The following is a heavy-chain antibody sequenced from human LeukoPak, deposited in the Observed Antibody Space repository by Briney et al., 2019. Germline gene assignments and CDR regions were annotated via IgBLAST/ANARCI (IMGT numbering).Heavy chain of an antibody. Sequence: ASVKVSCKTSGYIFAHNGISWVRQAPGQGPEWMGWISAYNGDTNYAQNFQGRVTMTRDTSTSTVYIELRSLRSDDTAVYYCASEDYYYGMDVWGQGTTVTVSS. V-gene: IGHV1-18*01. CDR1: GYIFAHNG. CDR2: ISAYNGDT. CDR3: ASEDYYYGMDV. J-gene: IGHJ6*02.